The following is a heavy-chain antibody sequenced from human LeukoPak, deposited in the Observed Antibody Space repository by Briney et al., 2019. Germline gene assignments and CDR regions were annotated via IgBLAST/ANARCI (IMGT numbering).Heavy chain of an antibody. V-gene: IGHV1-69*05. CDR2: IIPIFGTA. Sequence: SVKVSCKASGGTFSSYAISWVRQAPGQGLEWMGGIIPIFGTANYAQQFQGRVTITTDESTSTAYMELSSLRSEDTAVYYCARGVYDSSGYYYPAGYYYYYMDVWGKGTTVTVSS. D-gene: IGHD3-22*01. CDR1: GGTFSSYA. CDR3: ARGVYDSSGYYYPAGYYYYYMDV. J-gene: IGHJ6*03.